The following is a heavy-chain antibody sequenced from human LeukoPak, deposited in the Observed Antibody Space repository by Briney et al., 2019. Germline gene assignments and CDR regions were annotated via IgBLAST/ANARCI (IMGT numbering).Heavy chain of an antibody. V-gene: IGHV5-51*01. CDR3: VRSHISYSGSSDFDY. Sequence: GESLKISCKGSGYSFTSYWIGWVRQMPGKGLEWMGIIYPGDSDTRYSPSFQGQVTISADKSISTAYLQWSSLKASDTAMYYCVRSHISYSGSSDFDYWGQGTLVTVSS. CDR1: GYSFTSYW. J-gene: IGHJ4*02. CDR2: IYPGDSDT. D-gene: IGHD6-6*01.